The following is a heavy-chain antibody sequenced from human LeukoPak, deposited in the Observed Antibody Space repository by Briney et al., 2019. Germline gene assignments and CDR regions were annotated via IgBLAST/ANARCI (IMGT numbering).Heavy chain of an antibody. CDR2: ISVHNGNT. CDR3: ARDPQQLVGATGGGFEY. D-gene: IGHD1-26*01. V-gene: IGHV1-18*01. CDR1: GYTFTSYG. J-gene: IGHJ4*02. Sequence: ASVKVSCKPSGYTFTSYGISWVRQAPGQGLEWMGWISVHNGNTNYAQKFQGRVTMTTDTSTSTAYMELRSLRSDGTAVFYCARDPQQLVGATGGGFEYWGQGTLVTVSS.